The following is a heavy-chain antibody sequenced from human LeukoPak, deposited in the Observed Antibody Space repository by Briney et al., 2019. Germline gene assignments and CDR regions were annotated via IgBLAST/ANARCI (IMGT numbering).Heavy chain of an antibody. CDR2: ISAYNGNT. J-gene: IGHJ5*02. CDR3: ARDVGYQAYYDFWSGYYSVPWFDP. CDR1: GYTFTSYG. V-gene: IGHV1-18*01. D-gene: IGHD3-3*01. Sequence: ASVKVSCKAPGYTFTSYGISRVRQAPGQGLEWMGWISAYNGNTNYAQKLQGRVTMTTDTSTSTAYMELRSLRSDDTAVYYCARDVGYQAYYDFWSGYYSVPWFDPWGQGTLVTVSS.